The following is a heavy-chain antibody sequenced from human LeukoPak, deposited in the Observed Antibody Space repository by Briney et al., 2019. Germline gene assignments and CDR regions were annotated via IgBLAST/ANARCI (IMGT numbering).Heavy chain of an antibody. CDR2: INPDGSWT. CDR1: GFTFNSYW. Sequence: PGGSLRLSCAASGFTFNSYWMDWFRQAPGKGLVWVSCINPDGSWTLHADSVKGRFAISRDYARNTLYLQMNSLGVEDTAMYYCARYEQRPGVTASDPWSQGTLVTVSS. V-gene: IGHV3-74*01. D-gene: IGHD2-21*02. J-gene: IGHJ5*02. CDR3: ARYEQRPGVTASDP.